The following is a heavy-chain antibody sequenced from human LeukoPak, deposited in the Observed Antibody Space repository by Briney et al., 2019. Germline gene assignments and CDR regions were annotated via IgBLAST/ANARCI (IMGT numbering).Heavy chain of an antibody. Sequence: SETLSLTCAVSGYSISRGYHWGWIRQPPGKGLEWIGSYHHSGNTYYNSSLKSRVTISVDTSKNQFSLKVNSVTAADTAVYYCARVDWTPDYWGQGTLAAVSS. CDR3: ARVDWTPDY. CDR1: GYSISRGYH. CDR2: YHHSGNT. D-gene: IGHD3/OR15-3a*01. J-gene: IGHJ4*02. V-gene: IGHV4-38-2*01.